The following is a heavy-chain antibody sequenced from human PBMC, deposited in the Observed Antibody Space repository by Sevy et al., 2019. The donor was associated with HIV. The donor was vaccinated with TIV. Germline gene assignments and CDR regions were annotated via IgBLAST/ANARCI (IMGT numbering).Heavy chain of an antibody. CDR2: ISSSSSYI. J-gene: IGHJ4*02. D-gene: IGHD3-16*02. V-gene: IGHV3-21*01. Sequence: GGSLRLSCAASGFTFSSYSMNWVRQAPGKGLEWVSSISSSSSYIYYADSVKGQFTISRDNAKNSLYLQMNSLRAEDTAVYYCARDRGALFDYWGQGTLVTVSS. CDR1: GFTFSSYS. CDR3: ARDRGALFDY.